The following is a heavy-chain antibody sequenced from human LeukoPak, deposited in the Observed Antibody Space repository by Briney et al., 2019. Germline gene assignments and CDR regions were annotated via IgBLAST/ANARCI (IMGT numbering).Heavy chain of an antibody. CDR1: GGSISSYY. V-gene: IGHV4-4*09. D-gene: IGHD3-10*01. CDR2: IYTSGST. CDR3: ARQVGDYYGSGSSNWFDP. Sequence: PSETLSLTCTVSGGSISSYYWSWIRQPPGKGLEWIGNIYTSGSTNYNPSLKSRVTISVDTSKNQFSLKLSSVTAADTAVYYCARQVGDYYGSGSSNWFDPWGQGTLVTVSS. J-gene: IGHJ5*02.